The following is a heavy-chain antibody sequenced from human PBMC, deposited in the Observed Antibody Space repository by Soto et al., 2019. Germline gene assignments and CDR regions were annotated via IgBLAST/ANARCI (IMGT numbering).Heavy chain of an antibody. CDR1: GGSISSSSYY. CDR3: ARRNPGRDGYPTGNYYYYGMDV. J-gene: IGHJ6*02. D-gene: IGHD5-12*01. Sequence: SETLSLTCTVSGGSISSSSYYWGWIRQPPGKGLEWIGSIYYSGSTYYNPSLKSRVTISVDTSKNQFSLKLSSVTAADTAVYYCARRNPGRDGYPTGNYYYYGMDVWGQGTTVTVYS. CDR2: IYYSGST. V-gene: IGHV4-39*01.